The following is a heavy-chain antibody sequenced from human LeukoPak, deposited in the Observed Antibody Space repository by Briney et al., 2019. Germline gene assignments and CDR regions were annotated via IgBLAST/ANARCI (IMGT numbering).Heavy chain of an antibody. D-gene: IGHD3-10*01. CDR3: ARDSVDGSGTYYNDSPDY. CDR1: VYTFTSYG. J-gene: IGHJ4*02. CDR2: ISAYDGNT. V-gene: IGHV1-18*01. Sequence: GDSVTVSRKASVYTFTSYGISWVGQAPGQGLEWMAWISAYDGNTDYAQNLRGRVTMTTDTSTSTAYMELRSLRSDDTAVYYCARDSVDGSGTYYNDSPDYWGQGTLVTVSS.